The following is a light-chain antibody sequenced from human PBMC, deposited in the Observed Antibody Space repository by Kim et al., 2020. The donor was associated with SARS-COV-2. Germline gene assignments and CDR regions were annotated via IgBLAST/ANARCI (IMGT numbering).Light chain of an antibody. CDR3: QQYYSYPWT. CDR1: QGISRY. CDR2: AAS. J-gene: IGKJ1*01. V-gene: IGKV1-8*01. Sequence: ASTGDRVTLTCRASQGISRYLAWYQQKPGKAPKLLIYAASTLQSGVPSRFSGSGSGTDFTLTISCLQSEDFATYYCQQYYSYPWTFGQGTKVDIK.